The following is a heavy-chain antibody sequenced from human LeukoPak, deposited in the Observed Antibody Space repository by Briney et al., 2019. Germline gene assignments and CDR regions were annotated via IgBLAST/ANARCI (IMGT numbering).Heavy chain of an antibody. V-gene: IGHV3-30-3*01. Sequence: GGSLRLSCAASGFTFSSFAMTWVRQAPGKGLEWVAVISYDGSNKYYADSVKGRFTISRDNSKNTLYLQMNSLRAEDTAVYYCARAHHPDYWGQGTLVIVSS. CDR1: GFTFSSFA. J-gene: IGHJ4*02. CDR2: ISYDGSNK. CDR3: ARAHHPDY.